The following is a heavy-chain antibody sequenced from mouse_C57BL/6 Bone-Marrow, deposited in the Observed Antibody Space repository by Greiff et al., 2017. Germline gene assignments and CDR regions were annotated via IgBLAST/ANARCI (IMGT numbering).Heavy chain of an antibody. D-gene: IGHD2-2*01. J-gene: IGHJ4*01. V-gene: IGHV1-64*01. Sequence: VQLQQPGAELVKPGASVKLSCKASGYTFTSYWMHWVKQRPGQGLEWIGMIHPNSGSTNYNVKFKSKATLTVDKSSSTAYMQLSSLTSEDSAVYYCARWLPYYYAMDYWGQGTSVTVSS. CDR1: GYTFTSYW. CDR2: IHPNSGST. CDR3: ARWLPYYYAMDY.